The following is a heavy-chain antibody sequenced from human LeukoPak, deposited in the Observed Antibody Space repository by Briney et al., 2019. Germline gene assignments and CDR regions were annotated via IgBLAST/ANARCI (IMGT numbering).Heavy chain of an antibody. V-gene: IGHV3-23*01. CDR2: ICGGGGST. Sequence: GASLRLSCAASGFTFSSYAMSWVRQAPGKGLEWVSAICGGGGSTYYADSVKGRFTISRDNSKNTLYLQMNSLRAEDTAVYYCAKNRAGYNWYFDLWGRGTLVTVSS. CDR1: GFTFSSYA. J-gene: IGHJ2*01. CDR3: AKNRAGYNWYFDL. D-gene: IGHD3-9*01.